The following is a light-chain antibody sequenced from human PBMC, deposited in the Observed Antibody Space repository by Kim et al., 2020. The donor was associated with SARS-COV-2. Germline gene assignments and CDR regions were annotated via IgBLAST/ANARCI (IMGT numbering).Light chain of an antibody. V-gene: IGKV1-39*01. Sequence: DIQMTQSPSSLSASVGDRVTITCRTSQNINSHLDWYHQKPGRAPKLLIYAASTLQGGVPSRFSGSGSETDFTLTISSLQPEDFATYFCPQTYITPFTFGPGTKVDIK. J-gene: IGKJ3*01. CDR1: QNINSH. CDR2: AAS. CDR3: PQTYITPFT.